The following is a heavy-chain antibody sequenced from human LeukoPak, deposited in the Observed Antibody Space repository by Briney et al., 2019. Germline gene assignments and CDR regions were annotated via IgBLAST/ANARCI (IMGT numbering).Heavy chain of an antibody. V-gene: IGHV3-49*03. CDR2: IRSKAYGGTT. CDR3: TRVRFSSWYLNAFDI. D-gene: IGHD6-13*01. J-gene: IGHJ3*02. CDR1: GFTFGDYA. Sequence: PGGSLRLACTASGFTFGDYAMSWFRQAPGKGLEWVGFIRSKAYGGTTEYAASVKGRFTISRDDSKSIAYLQMNSLKTEDTAVYYCTRVRFSSWYLNAFDIWGQGTMVTASS.